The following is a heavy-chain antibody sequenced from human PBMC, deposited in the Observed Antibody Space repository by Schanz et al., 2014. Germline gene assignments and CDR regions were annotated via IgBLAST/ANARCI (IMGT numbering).Heavy chain of an antibody. CDR3: ARVVGSGWHYFDL. CDR1: GFTFSDYY. D-gene: IGHD6-19*01. CDR2: ISGSGVST. J-gene: IGHJ4*02. V-gene: IGHV3-23*04. Sequence: EVQLVESGGGVVQPERSLRLSCAASGFTFSDYYMTWMRQAPGKGLEWISAISGSGVSTHYADSVKGRFTISRENAQNSLFLQLNTLRAGDTAVYYCARVVGSGWHYFDLWGQGTLVTVSS.